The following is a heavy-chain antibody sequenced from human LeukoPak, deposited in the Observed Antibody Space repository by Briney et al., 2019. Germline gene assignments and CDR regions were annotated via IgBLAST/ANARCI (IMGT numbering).Heavy chain of an antibody. Sequence: GGSQRLSCAASGFTFSSYGMHWVRQAPGKGLEWVAVTWYDGSNKYYADSVKGRFTIPRDNSKNTLYLQMNSLRAEDTAVYYCARDIADRIFDYWGQGTLVTVSS. CDR3: ARDIADRIFDY. V-gene: IGHV3-33*01. D-gene: IGHD1-14*01. CDR2: TWYDGSNK. CDR1: GFTFSSYG. J-gene: IGHJ4*02.